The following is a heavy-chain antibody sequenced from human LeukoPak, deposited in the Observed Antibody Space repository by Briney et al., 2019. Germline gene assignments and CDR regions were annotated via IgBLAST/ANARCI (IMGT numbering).Heavy chain of an antibody. J-gene: IGHJ4*02. CDR3: ARDLRYSASY. Sequence: SETLSLTCTVSGDSISSYYWSWIRQPPGKGLEWIAYIYYSGSTNYNPSLKSRGTISVDTSKNQFSLKLTSVTAADTAVYYCARDLRYSASYWGQGTLVTVSS. CDR1: GDSISSYY. CDR2: IYYSGST. V-gene: IGHV4-59*12. D-gene: IGHD2-21*01.